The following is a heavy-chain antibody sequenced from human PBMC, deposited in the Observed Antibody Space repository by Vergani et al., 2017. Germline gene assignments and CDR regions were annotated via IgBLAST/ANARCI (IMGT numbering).Heavy chain of an antibody. J-gene: IGHJ6*02. V-gene: IGHV4-38-2*01. CDR2: IYHSGST. D-gene: IGHD2-15*01. CDR1: GYSLSSGYY. Sequence: QVQLQESGPGLVKPSETLSLTCAVSGYSLSSGYYWGWIRQPPGKGLEWIGSIYHSGSTYYNPSLKSRVTISVDTSTNQFSLKLSFVTAADTAVYYCARQGVVAADYYYGMDVWGQGTTVTVSS. CDR3: ARQGVVAADYYYGMDV.